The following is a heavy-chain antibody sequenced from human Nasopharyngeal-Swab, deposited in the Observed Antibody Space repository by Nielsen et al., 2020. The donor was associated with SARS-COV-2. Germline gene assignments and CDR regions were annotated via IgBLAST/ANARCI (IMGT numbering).Heavy chain of an antibody. CDR3: ARGVSTYDSSGYPRSYYYYGMDV. CDR2: IWYDGSNK. Sequence: GESLKISCAAPGFTFSNYGMHWVRQAPGKGLEWVALIWYDGSNKYYADSVKGRFTISRENAKNSLYLQMNSLRAGDTAVYYCARGVSTYDSSGYPRSYYYYGMDVWGQGTTVTVSS. J-gene: IGHJ6*02. D-gene: IGHD3-22*01. V-gene: IGHV3-33*01. CDR1: GFTFSNYG.